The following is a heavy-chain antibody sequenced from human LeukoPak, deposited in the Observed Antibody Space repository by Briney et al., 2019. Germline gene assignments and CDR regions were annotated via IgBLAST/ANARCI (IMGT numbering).Heavy chain of an antibody. Sequence: ASVKVSCKASGYTFTGYYMHWVRQAPGQGLEWMGWINPNSGGTNYAQKFQGRVTMTRDTSISTAYMELSRLRSDDTAVYYCASTPPAQYCTNGVCYFGYFDYWGQGTLVTVSS. V-gene: IGHV1-2*02. CDR2: INPNSGGT. CDR1: GYTFTGYY. J-gene: IGHJ4*02. D-gene: IGHD2-8*01. CDR3: ASTPPAQYCTNGVCYFGYFDY.